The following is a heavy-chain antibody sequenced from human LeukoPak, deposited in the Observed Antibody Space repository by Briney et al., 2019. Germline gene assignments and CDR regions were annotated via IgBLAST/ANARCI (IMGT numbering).Heavy chain of an antibody. V-gene: IGHV1-69*05. CDR1: GGTFSSYA. J-gene: IGHJ5*02. CDR2: IIPIFGTA. CDR3: ARGRITMVRGADWFDP. Sequence: ASVTVSCTASGGTFSSYAISWVRQAPGQGLEWMRGIIPIFGTANYAQKFQGRVTITTDESTSTAYMELSSLRSEDTAVYYCARGRITMVRGADWFDPWGQGTLVTVSS. D-gene: IGHD3-10*01.